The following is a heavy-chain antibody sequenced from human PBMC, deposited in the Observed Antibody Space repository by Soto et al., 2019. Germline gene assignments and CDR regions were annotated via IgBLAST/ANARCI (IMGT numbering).Heavy chain of an antibody. Sequence: EVRLLASGGGLVQPGGSLRLSCAGSGFTSSNYSLSWVLQAPGKGLEWVSAISGSGHYTQYIDSVKGRFTISRDNSKNTLYMKMNSLRAEDTAVYYCAGGAMVTPYYYGLDVWGQGTTVTVSS. D-gene: IGHD5-18*01. V-gene: IGHV3-23*01. CDR2: ISGSGHYT. J-gene: IGHJ6*02. CDR3: AGGAMVTPYYYGLDV. CDR1: GFTSSNYS.